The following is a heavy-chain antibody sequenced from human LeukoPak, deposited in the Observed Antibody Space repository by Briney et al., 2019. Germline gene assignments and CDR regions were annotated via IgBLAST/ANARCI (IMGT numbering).Heavy chain of an antibody. D-gene: IGHD2-2*01. CDR2: IIPIFGTA. CDR3: ATKRGYCSSTSCYGDYYYYGMDV. V-gene: IGHV1-69*06. Sequence: SVKVSCKASGGTFSSYAISWVRQAPGQGLEWMGGIIPIFGTANYAQKFQGRVTITADKSTSTAYMELSSLRSEDMAVYYCATKRGYCSSTSCYGDYYYYGMDVWGKGTTVTVSS. J-gene: IGHJ6*04. CDR1: GGTFSSYA.